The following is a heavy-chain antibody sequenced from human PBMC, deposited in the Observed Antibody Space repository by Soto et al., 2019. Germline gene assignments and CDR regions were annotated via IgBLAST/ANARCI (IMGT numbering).Heavy chain of an antibody. J-gene: IGHJ3*02. CDR1: GGSISSSSCY. V-gene: IGHV4-39*01. CDR3: ARQPKDAFDI. Sequence: SETLSLTCTVSGGSISSSSCYWVWIRQPPGKGLEWIGSIYYSGSTYYNPSLKSRVTISVDTSKNQFSLKLSSVTAADTAVYYCARQPKDAFDIWGQGTMVTVSS. CDR2: IYYSGST.